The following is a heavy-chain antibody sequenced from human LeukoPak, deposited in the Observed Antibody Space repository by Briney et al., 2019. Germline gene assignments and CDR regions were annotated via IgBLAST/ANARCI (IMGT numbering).Heavy chain of an antibody. D-gene: IGHD6-13*01. J-gene: IGHJ4*02. CDR3: ARVGEQLGPYYFDY. V-gene: IGHV1-8*01. CDR1: GYTFTSYD. Sequence: ASVKVSCKASGYTFTSYDINWVRQATGQGLEWMGWLNPNSGNTGYAQKFQGRVTMTRNTSISTAYMELSSLRSEDTAVYYCARVGEQLGPYYFDYWGQGTLVTVSS. CDR2: LNPNSGNT.